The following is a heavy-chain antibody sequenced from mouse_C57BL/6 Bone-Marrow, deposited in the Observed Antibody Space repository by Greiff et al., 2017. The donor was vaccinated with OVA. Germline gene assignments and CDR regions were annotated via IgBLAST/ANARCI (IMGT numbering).Heavy chain of an antibody. V-gene: IGHV14-4*01. CDR2: IDPENGDT. D-gene: IGHD1-1*01. Sequence: EVQLQQSGAELVRPGASVKLSCTASGFNIKDDYLHWVKQRPEPGLEWIGWIDPENGDTESASQFQGKATITADTSSNTAYLQLSSLTSEDTAVYDCTTGLLLRCAMDYWGQGTSVTVSS. CDR1: GFNIKDDY. CDR3: TTGLLLRCAMDY. J-gene: IGHJ4*01.